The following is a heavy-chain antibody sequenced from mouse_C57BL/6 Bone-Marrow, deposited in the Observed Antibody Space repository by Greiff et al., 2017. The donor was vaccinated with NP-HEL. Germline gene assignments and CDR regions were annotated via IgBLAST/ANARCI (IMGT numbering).Heavy chain of an antibody. V-gene: IGHV3-6*01. CDR1: GYSITSGYY. CDR3: ARVFPYFDV. J-gene: IGHJ1*03. Sequence: DVKLQESGPGLVKPSQSLSLTCSVTGYSITSGYYWNWIRQSPGNKLEWMGYISYDGSNNYNPSLKNRISITRDTSKNQFFLKLNSVTTEDTATYYCARVFPYFDVWGTGTTVTVSS. CDR2: ISYDGSN.